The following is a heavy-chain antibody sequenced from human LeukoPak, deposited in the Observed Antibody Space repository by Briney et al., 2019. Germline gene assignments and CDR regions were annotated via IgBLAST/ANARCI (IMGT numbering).Heavy chain of an antibody. Sequence: PSETLSLTRTVSGGSISSSSYYWGWIRQPPGKGLEWIGSIYYSGSTYYNPSLKSRVTISVDTSKNQFSLKLSSVTAADTAVYYCARQYTGWYSNFDYWGQGTLVTVSS. J-gene: IGHJ4*02. V-gene: IGHV4-39*01. D-gene: IGHD6-19*01. CDR3: ARQYTGWYSNFDY. CDR2: IYYSGST. CDR1: GGSISSSSYY.